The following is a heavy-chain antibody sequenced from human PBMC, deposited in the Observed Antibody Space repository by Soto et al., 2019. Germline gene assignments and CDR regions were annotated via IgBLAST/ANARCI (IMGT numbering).Heavy chain of an antibody. CDR2: IYTSASI. D-gene: IGHD6-19*01. V-gene: IGHV4-4*07. Sequence: TLSLTCSVSGADINTYSWTWIRQPAGKGLEWIGRIYTSASINYNPSLRGRVTLSVDTSTNQVSLKLASVTAADTAVYYCARDREAGYNFYYGMDVWGQGTTVTVSS. CDR3: ARDREAGYNFYYGMDV. CDR1: GADINTYS. J-gene: IGHJ6*02.